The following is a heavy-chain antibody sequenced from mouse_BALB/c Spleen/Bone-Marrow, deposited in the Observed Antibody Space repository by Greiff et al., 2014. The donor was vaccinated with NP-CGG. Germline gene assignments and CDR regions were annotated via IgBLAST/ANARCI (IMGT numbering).Heavy chain of an antibody. CDR1: GYTFTSYY. CDR2: INPSNGGT. D-gene: IGHD2-1*01. CDR3: TRWYYGNYFDY. J-gene: IGHJ2*01. V-gene: IGHV1S81*02. Sequence: QVQLQQSGAELVKPGASVKLSCKASGYTFTSYYMYWVKQRPGQGLEWIGEINPSNGGTNFNEKFKSKATLTVDKSSSTAYMQPSSLTSEDSAVYYCTRWYYGNYFDYWGQGTTLTVSS.